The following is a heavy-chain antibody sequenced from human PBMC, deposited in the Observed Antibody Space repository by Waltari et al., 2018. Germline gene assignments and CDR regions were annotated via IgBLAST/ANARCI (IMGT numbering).Heavy chain of an antibody. V-gene: IGHV6-1*01. CDR1: GHSAPTNSAY. D-gene: IGHD1-1*01. CDR2: TYQRSKWYN. CDR3: ARETTGTMDY. J-gene: IGHJ4*02. Sequence: QVQLQQSGPGLVEPSQTLSLTCAISGHSAPTNSAYWNWIRQSPSRGLEWLGRTYQRSKWYNDYTKSVRSRIIINPDTSKNQFSLQLKSVTPEDTGVYYCARETTGTMDYWGQGTLVTVST.